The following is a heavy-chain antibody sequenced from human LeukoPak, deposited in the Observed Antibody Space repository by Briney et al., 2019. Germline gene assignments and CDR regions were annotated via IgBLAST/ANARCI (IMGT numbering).Heavy chain of an antibody. J-gene: IGHJ3*02. CDR2: ISYTGSP. CDR3: ARLDYGDYEAFDI. CDR1: GVSISSGDHN. D-gene: IGHD4-17*01. V-gene: IGHV4-31*03. Sequence: PSETLSLTCTVSGVSISSGDHNWSRIRQHPGKGLEWIGYISYTGSPDYNPSLRSRLTISLDTSQNQFSLRLSSVTAADTAVYYCARLDYGDYEAFDIWGQGTMVTVSS.